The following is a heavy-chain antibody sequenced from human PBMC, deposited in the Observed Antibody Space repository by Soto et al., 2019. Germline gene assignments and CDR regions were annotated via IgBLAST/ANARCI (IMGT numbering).Heavy chain of an antibody. V-gene: IGHV3-23*01. D-gene: IGHD5-18*01. J-gene: IGHJ4*02. Sequence: GGSLRLSCAASGFNFSSYSMSLVRPAPGKGLEWVSAISGSGGSTDYVDSVKGRFTISRDNSKNTLYLQMNSLRAEDTAVYYCAKLQAYSYGPGAYFDYWGQGPLVTVSS. CDR3: AKLQAYSYGPGAYFDY. CDR2: ISGSGGST. CDR1: GFNFSSYS.